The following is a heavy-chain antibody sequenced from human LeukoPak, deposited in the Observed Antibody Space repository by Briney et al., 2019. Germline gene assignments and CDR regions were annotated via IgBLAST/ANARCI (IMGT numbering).Heavy chain of an antibody. CDR1: GGSISSYY. J-gene: IGHJ2*01. CDR3: ARRLYSSSWYRWYFDL. Sequence: SSETLSLTCTVSGGSISSYYWSWIRQPPGKGLEWIGYIYYSGSTNYNPSLKSRVTISVDTSKNQFSLKLSSVTAADTAVYYCARRLYSSSWYRWYFDLWGRGTLVTVSS. D-gene: IGHD6-13*01. CDR2: IYYSGST. V-gene: IGHV4-59*08.